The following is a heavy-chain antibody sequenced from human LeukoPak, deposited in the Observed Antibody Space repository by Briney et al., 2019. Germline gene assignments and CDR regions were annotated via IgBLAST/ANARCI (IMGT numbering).Heavy chain of an antibody. CDR1: GFTFSSYW. V-gene: IGHV3-7*01. D-gene: IGHD5-24*01. J-gene: IGHJ4*02. CDR2: IKQDGSEK. Sequence: GGSLRLSCAAPGFTFSSYWMSWVRQAPGKGLEWVANIKQDGSEKYYVDSVKGRFTISRDNAKNSLYLQMNSLRAEDTAVYYCARDDEEMATIWGQGTLVTVSS. CDR3: ARDDEEMATI.